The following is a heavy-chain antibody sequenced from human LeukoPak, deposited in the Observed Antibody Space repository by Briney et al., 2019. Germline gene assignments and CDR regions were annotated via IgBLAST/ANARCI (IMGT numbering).Heavy chain of an antibody. CDR1: GGSFSGYY. D-gene: IGHD2-2*01. CDR2: INHSGST. Sequence: SETLSLTCAVYGGSFSGYYWSWIRQPPGKGLEWIGEINHSGSTNYNPSLKSRVTISVDTPKNQFSLKLSSVTAADTAVYYCARVSGENIVVVPAAKDWFDPWGQGTLVTVSS. J-gene: IGHJ5*02. V-gene: IGHV4-34*01. CDR3: ARVSGENIVVVPAAKDWFDP.